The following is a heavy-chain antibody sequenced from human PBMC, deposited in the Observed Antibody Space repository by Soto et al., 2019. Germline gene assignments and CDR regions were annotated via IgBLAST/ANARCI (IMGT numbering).Heavy chain of an antibody. V-gene: IGHV3-23*01. Sequence: EVQLLESGGGLVQPGGSLRLSCSASGFEFSTYAMSWVRQAPGKGLEWVSTIRGSGGGTSYADSVKGRFTISRDNAKNTLWLRMSSLGVEDTALYYCAKDYVVMFGGPIGSWGQGTLVSVSS. CDR3: AKDYVVMFGGPIGS. CDR1: GFEFSTYA. D-gene: IGHD3-16*01. J-gene: IGHJ5*02. CDR2: IRGSGGGT.